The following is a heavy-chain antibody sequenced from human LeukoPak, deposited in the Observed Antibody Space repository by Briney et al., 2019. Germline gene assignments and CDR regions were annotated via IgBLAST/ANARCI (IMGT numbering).Heavy chain of an antibody. D-gene: IGHD3-3*01. J-gene: IGHJ6*03. CDR2: INNRGST. CDR3: ARGGPYDFWSGYKYYYYMDV. Sequence: SETLSLTRAVYGGSLSGYYWSWIRQPPRKGLEWSGEINNRGSTNENPSLKSRITISVDTSNNQFSLKLSSVTAADTAVYYCARGGPYDFWSGYKYYYYMDVWGKGTTVTVSS. CDR1: GGSLSGYY. V-gene: IGHV4-34*01.